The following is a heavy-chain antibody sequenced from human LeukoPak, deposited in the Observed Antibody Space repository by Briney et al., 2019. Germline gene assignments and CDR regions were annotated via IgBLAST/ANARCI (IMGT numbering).Heavy chain of an antibody. CDR1: GGSISSYY. J-gene: IGHJ3*02. D-gene: IGHD3-22*01. Sequence: RPSETLSLTCTVSGGSISSYYWSWIRQPAGKGLEWIGRIYTSGSTNYNPSLKSRVTISVDTSKNQFSLKLSSVTAADTAVYYCAREADSPKGFHAVDIWGQGTMVSVSS. V-gene: IGHV4-4*07. CDR2: IYTSGST. CDR3: AREADSPKGFHAVDI.